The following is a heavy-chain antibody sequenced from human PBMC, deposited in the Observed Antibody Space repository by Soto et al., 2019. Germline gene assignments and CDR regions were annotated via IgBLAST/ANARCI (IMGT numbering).Heavy chain of an antibody. CDR3: AGVNVWFGESLDY. J-gene: IGHJ4*02. D-gene: IGHD3-10*01. CDR1: GYTFTSYD. V-gene: IGHV1-8*01. CDR2: MNPNSGNT. Sequence: QVQLVQSGAEVKKPGASVKVSCKASGYTFTSYDINWVRQATGQGLEWMGWMNPNSGNTGYAQKFQGRVTMTRNTSVSTDYMELSSQRSEDTAVYYCAGVNVWFGESLDYWRQGILVTVSS.